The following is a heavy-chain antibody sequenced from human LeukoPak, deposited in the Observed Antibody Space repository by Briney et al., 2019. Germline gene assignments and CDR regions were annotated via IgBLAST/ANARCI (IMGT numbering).Heavy chain of an antibody. V-gene: IGHV4-59*11. Sequence: SETLSLTCTVSGDSITRHYWSWIRQPPGKGLEWIGYVYYTGYTNYIPSLKSRVTISVDTSKTQISLRLYSVTTADTAVYYCARGWWYYGSGSYYAYWGQGTLVTVSS. J-gene: IGHJ4*02. CDR2: VYYTGYT. CDR3: ARGWWYYGSGSYYAY. CDR1: GDSITRHY. D-gene: IGHD3-10*01.